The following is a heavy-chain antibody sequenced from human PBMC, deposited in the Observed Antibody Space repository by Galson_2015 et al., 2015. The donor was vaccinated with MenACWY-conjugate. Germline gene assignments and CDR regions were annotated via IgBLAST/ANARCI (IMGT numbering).Heavy chain of an antibody. Sequence: SVKVSCKASGYTFTSYAMHWVRQAPGQRLEWMGWINAGNGNTKYSQKFQGRVTITRDTSASTAYMELSSLRSEDTAVYYCAREGGVLDYYDSSGYARLGYWGQGTLVTVSS. J-gene: IGHJ4*02. CDR1: GYTFTSYA. CDR3: AREGGVLDYYDSSGYARLGY. D-gene: IGHD3-22*01. CDR2: INAGNGNT. V-gene: IGHV1-3*01.